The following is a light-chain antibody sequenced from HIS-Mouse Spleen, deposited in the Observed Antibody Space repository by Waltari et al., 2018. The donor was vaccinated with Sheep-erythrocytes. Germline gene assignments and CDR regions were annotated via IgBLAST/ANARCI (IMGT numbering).Light chain of an antibody. CDR2: EVS. Sequence: QSALTQPPSASGSPGQSVTISCTGTSSDVGGDNYVSWYQQHPGKAPQLMIYEVSKRPSAVLDLYSGSKSGNTASLTVSGLQAEDEADYYCSSYAGSNNWVFGGGTKLTVL. CDR1: SSDVGGDNY. CDR3: SSYAGSNNWV. J-gene: IGLJ3*02. V-gene: IGLV2-8*01.